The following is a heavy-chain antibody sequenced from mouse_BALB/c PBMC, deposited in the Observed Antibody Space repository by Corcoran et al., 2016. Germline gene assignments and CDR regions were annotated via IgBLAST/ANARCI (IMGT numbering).Heavy chain of an antibody. CDR1: GFNIKDTY. CDR2: IDPANGNT. J-gene: IGHJ1*01. Sequence: EVQLQQSGAELVKPGASVKLSCTASGFNIKDTYMHWVKQRTEQGLEWIGRIDPANGNTKYDPKFQGKATITADTSSNTAYLQLSSLTSEDTSVYYGARWDWYFDVWGAGTTVTVSS. V-gene: IGHV14-3*02. CDR3: ARWDWYFDV.